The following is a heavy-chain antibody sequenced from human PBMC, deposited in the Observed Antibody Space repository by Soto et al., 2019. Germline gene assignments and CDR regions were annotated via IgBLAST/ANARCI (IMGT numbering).Heavy chain of an antibody. D-gene: IGHD3-3*01. J-gene: IGHJ4*01. Sequence: GGSLRLSCAASGFAFNIYAIHWVRQAPGKGLEWVAVISHDGTNRYYTDSVRGRFTISRDNSKNTVYLEMDSLRADDTAVYYCARSSGVPTPDFDYWGHGTLVTVSS. CDR3: ARSSGVPTPDFDY. CDR1: GFAFNIYA. CDR2: ISHDGTNR. V-gene: IGHV3-30-3*01.